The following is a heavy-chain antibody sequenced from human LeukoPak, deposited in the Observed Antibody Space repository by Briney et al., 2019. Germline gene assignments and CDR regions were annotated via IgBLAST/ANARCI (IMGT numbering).Heavy chain of an antibody. J-gene: IGHJ4*02. D-gene: IGHD4-17*01. V-gene: IGHV3-30-3*01. CDR3: ARAKRDYGDYGGFDY. CDR2: ISYDGSNK. Sequence: PGGSLRLSCAASGFTFSSYAMHWVRQAPGKGLEWVAVISYDGSNKYYADSVKGRFTISRDNSKNTLYLQMNSLRAEDTAVYYCARAKRDYGDYGGFDYWGQGTLVTVSS. CDR1: GFTFSSYA.